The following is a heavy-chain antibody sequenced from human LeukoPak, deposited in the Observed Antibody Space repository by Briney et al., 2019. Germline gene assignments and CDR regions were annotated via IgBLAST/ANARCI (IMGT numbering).Heavy chain of an antibody. CDR3: ARGTRTNDAFDI. V-gene: IGHV4-30-2*01. Sequence: SETLSLTCTVSGGSISSGGYYWSWIRQPPGKGLEWIGYIYHSGSTYYNPSLKSRVTISVDRSKNQFSLKLSSVTAADTAVYYSARGTRTNDAFDIWGQGTMVTVSS. CDR2: IYHSGST. J-gene: IGHJ3*02. CDR1: GGSISSGGYY. D-gene: IGHD1-7*01.